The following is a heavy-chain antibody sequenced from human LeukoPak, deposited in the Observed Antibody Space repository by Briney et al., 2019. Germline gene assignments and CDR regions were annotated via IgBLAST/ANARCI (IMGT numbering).Heavy chain of an antibody. D-gene: IGHD5-18*01. CDR1: GFTVSSNY. CDR3: ARVPGYSYGYGLSF. J-gene: IGHJ4*02. CDR2: IYSGGST. Sequence: GGSLRLSCAASGFTVSSNYMSWVRQAPGKGLEWVSIIYSGGSTFYADSVKGRFTISRDNSKNTLYLQMNSLRAEDTAVYYCARVPGYSYGYGLSFWGQGTLVTVSS. V-gene: IGHV3-53*01.